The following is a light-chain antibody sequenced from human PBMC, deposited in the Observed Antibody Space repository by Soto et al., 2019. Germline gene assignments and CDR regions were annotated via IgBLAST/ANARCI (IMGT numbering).Light chain of an antibody. V-gene: IGKV3-20*01. CDR2: GAS. CDR3: QQYGSSPRT. Sequence: KVLTQSPCTLSFSPVERATLSCRSSESAASRHLAWYHQKPGQAPRLLIYGASRRATGIPDRFSCSVSGTEFTLTISRLEPEDFAVYYCQQYGSSPRTFGQGTKVDIK. CDR1: ESAASRH. J-gene: IGKJ1*01.